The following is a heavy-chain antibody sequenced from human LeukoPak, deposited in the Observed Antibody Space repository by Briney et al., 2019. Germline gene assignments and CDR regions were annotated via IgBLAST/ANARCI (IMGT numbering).Heavy chain of an antibody. J-gene: IGHJ4*02. CDR1: GYTFTSYD. D-gene: IGHD6-13*01. CDR2: MNPNSGNT. CDR3: ARGTYSSSGFDY. Sequence: EASVKVSCKASGYTFTSYDINWVRQATGQGLERMGWMNPNSGNTGYAQKFQGRVTMTRNTSISTAYMELSSLRSEDTAVYYCARGTYSSSGFDYWGQGTLVTVSS. V-gene: IGHV1-8*01.